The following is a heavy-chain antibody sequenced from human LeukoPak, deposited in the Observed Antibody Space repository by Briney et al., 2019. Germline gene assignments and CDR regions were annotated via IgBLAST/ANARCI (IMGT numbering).Heavy chain of an antibody. Sequence: GASVKVSQKVSGYTLTELSMHWVRQAPGKGLEWMGGFDPEDGETIYAQKFQGRVTMTEDTSTDTAYMELSSLRSEDTAVYYCATATTEIVVVPAATYYYYMDVWGKGTTVTVSS. CDR3: ATATTEIVVVPAATYYYYMDV. J-gene: IGHJ6*03. CDR2: FDPEDGET. D-gene: IGHD2-2*01. V-gene: IGHV1-24*01. CDR1: GYTLTELS.